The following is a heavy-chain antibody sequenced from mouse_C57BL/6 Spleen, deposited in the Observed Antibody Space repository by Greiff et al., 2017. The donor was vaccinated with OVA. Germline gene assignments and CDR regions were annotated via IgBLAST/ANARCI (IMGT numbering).Heavy chain of an antibody. V-gene: IGHV1-78*01. D-gene: IGHD2-2*01. Sequence: VQLQQSDAELVKPGASVKISCKVSGYTFTDHTIHWMKQRPEQGLEWIGYIYPRDGSTKYNEKFKGKATLTADKSSSTAYMQLNSLTSEDSAVYCCARGGIYYGYFLEYWGQGTTLTVSS. CDR3: ARGGIYYGYFLEY. CDR1: GYTFTDHT. J-gene: IGHJ2*01. CDR2: IYPRDGST.